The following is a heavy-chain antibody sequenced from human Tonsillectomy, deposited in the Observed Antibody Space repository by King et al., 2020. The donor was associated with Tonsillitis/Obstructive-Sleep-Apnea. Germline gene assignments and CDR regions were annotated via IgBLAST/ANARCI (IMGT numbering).Heavy chain of an antibody. CDR3: ARGNYDSSGYYDGFDY. CDR1: NYTFTSYG. D-gene: IGHD3-22*01. CDR2: ISAYNGNT. V-gene: IGHV1-18*01. J-gene: IGHJ4*02. Sequence: VQLVESGAEVKKPGASVKVSCTASNYTFTSYGINWVRQAPGQGLEWMGWISAYNGNTNYAQKFQGRVTMTTDTSTSTAYMELRSLRSDDTAVYYCARGNYDSSGYYDGFDYWGQGTLVTVSS.